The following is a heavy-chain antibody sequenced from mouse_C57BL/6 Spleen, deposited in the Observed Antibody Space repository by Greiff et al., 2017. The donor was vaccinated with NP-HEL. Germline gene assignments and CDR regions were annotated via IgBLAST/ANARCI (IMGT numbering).Heavy chain of an antibody. CDR3: ARGLYDGYRFAY. V-gene: IGHV5-17*01. Sequence: EVKLVESGGGLVKPGGSLKLSCAASGFTFSDYGMHWVRQAPEKGLEWVAYISSGSSTIYYADTVKGRFTISRDNAKNTLFLQMTRLRSEDTAMYYCARGLYDGYRFAYWGQGTLVTVSA. J-gene: IGHJ3*01. D-gene: IGHD2-3*01. CDR2: ISSGSSTI. CDR1: GFTFSDYG.